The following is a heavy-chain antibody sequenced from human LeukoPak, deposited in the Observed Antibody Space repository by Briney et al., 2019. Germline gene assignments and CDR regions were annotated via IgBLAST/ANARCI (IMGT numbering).Heavy chain of an antibody. CDR2: VSYDGSSP. V-gene: IGHV3-30-3*01. CDR1: VFTFSNDV. J-gene: IGHJ4*02. D-gene: IGHD1-26*01. CDR3: ARERVGTADTFDN. Sequence: GGALRLSCAASVFTFSNDVMHWGRQAPGKGLKWGAVVSYDGSSPYHADSVRGRFSISSDHSKNTVYLAMDSVGVEDTAVYYCARERVGTADTFDNWGQGTPVTVSS.